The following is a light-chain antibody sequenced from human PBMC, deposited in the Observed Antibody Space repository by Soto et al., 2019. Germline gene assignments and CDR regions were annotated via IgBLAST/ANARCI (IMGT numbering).Light chain of an antibody. Sequence: IQMSPSPSSLSASVVYIVTLSCRASQGIGNALGWYQQKPGKPPKVLIYGASYLKSWVPTRFSGSGSGTDFTLTISSLQPEDCAIYYCQQTYTTPEIPFGPGTHWRL. CDR3: QQTYTTPEIP. J-gene: IGKJ5*01. V-gene: IGKV1-39*01. CDR1: QGIGNA. CDR2: GAS.